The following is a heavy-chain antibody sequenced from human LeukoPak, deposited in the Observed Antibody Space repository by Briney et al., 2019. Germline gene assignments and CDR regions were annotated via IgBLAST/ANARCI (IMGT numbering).Heavy chain of an antibody. J-gene: IGHJ4*02. Sequence: GESLKISCKGSGHSFTTYWIGWVRQMPGKGLEWMGIIYPGDSATRYSPSFQGQVTISADKSISTAYLQWSSLKASDTAMYYCASTTMVRGVISYFDSWGQGTVVTVSS. CDR3: ASTTMVRGVISYFDS. D-gene: IGHD3-10*01. CDR2: IYPGDSAT. V-gene: IGHV5-51*01. CDR1: GHSFTTYW.